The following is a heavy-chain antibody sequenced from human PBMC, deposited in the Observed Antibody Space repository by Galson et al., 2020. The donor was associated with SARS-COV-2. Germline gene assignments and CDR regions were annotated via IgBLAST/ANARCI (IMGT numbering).Heavy chain of an antibody. V-gene: IGHV4-34*01. J-gene: IGHJ6*02. D-gene: IGHD1-26*01. CDR2: INLSGST. CDR1: GGSFSGYY. Sequence: ETLSLPCAVYGGSFSGYYWCWIRQPPGKGLEWIGEINLSGSTNYNPSLKSRVTISVDTSKHQFSLKLSSVTAADTAVSYCATRLGEDGSYYDYYFYSGMCVWGQVTTGTVSS. CDR3: ATRLGEDGSYYDYYFYSGMCV.